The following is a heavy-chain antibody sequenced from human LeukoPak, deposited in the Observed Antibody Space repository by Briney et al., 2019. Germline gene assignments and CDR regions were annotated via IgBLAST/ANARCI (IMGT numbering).Heavy chain of an antibody. CDR1: GGTFSSYA. J-gene: IGHJ3*02. V-gene: IGHV1-69*13. CDR3: ARAVLRFLEWLTAFDI. CDR2: IIPIFGTA. D-gene: IGHD3-3*01. Sequence: ASVKVSCKASGGTFSSYAISWVRQAPGQGLEWMGGIIPIFGTANYAQKFQGRVTITADESTSTAYMELSSLRSEDTAVYYCARAVLRFLEWLTAFDIWGQGTMVTVSS.